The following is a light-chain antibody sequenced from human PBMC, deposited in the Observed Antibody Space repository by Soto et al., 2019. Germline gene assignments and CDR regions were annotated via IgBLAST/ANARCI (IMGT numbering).Light chain of an antibody. CDR2: TND. Sequence: QSVLTQPPSASGTPGQRVTISCSGSSSNIGSNPVTWYQQLPGAAPKLLIYTNDQRPSGVPDRFSGSKSGTSASLAISGVQSEDDGDYYCATWDDSLNGYVFGIGTKVTV. V-gene: IGLV1-44*01. CDR3: ATWDDSLNGYV. CDR1: SSNIGSNP. J-gene: IGLJ1*01.